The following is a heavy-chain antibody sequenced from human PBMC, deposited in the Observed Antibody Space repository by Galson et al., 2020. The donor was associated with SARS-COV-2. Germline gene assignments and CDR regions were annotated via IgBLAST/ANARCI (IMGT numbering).Heavy chain of an antibody. V-gene: IGHV2-5*02. D-gene: IGHD3-10*01. CDR1: GFSLSTSGVG. CDR2: IYWDDDK. CDR3: AHRSITMVRGSFDP. Sequence: KLSGPTLVKPTQTLTLTCTFSGFSLSTSGVGVGWIRQPPGKALEWLALIYWDDDKRYSPSLQSRLTITKDTSKNQVVLTMTNMDPVDTATYYCAHRSITMVRGSFDPWGQGTLVTVSS. J-gene: IGHJ5*02.